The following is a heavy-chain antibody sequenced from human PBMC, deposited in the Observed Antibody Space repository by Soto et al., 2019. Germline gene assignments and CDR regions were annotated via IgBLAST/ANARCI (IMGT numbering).Heavy chain of an antibody. CDR2: MNPDSGHA. Sequence: QVQLVQSGAEVKKPGASVKVSCKASGYTFTNSDINWVRQAPGQGLEWMGWMNPDSGHAAYAQKFQGRVTLTTSTSTSTVYMDMRSLGSEDTAVYYCARRPHCSGGICYYGLDNWGQGTLVTGSS. J-gene: IGHJ4*02. CDR1: GYTFTNSD. V-gene: IGHV1-8*01. D-gene: IGHD2-15*01. CDR3: ARRPHCSGGICYYGLDN.